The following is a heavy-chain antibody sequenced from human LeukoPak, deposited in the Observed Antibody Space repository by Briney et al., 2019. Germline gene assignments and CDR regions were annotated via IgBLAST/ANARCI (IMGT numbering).Heavy chain of an antibody. Sequence: QTGGSLRLSCAASGFTFSSYGMHWVRQAPGKGLEWVAFIRYDGSNKYYADSVKGRFTISRDNSKNTLYLQMNSLRAEDTAVYYCAKVWGWQLGYYYYMDVWGKGTTVTVSS. V-gene: IGHV3-30*02. CDR1: GFTFSSYG. J-gene: IGHJ6*03. CDR2: IRYDGSNK. D-gene: IGHD6-6*01. CDR3: AKVWGWQLGYYYYMDV.